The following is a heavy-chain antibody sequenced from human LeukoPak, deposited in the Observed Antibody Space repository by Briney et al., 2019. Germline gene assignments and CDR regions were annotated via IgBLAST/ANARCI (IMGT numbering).Heavy chain of an antibody. D-gene: IGHD6-13*01. CDR3: ARVGAAPGHFDY. Sequence: GASVKVSCKASGYSFAGYGISWVRQAPGQGLEWIGWISTYSGNTNYAHNLQGRITVTTETSTSTAYMELRSLRSDDTAVYYRARVGAAPGHFDYWGQGTQLTVSS. CDR1: GYSFAGYG. J-gene: IGHJ4*02. V-gene: IGHV1-18*01. CDR2: ISTYSGNT.